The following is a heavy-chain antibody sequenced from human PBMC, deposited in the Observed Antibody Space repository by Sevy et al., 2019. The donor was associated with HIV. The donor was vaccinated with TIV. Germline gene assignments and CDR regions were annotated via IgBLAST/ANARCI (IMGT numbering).Heavy chain of an antibody. D-gene: IGHD3-22*01. CDR1: GFTFSNAW. Sequence: GGSLRLSCAASGFTFSNAWLNWVRQAPGKGLEWVGRIKGKTDGGTTDYAAPVKGRFTNARDDTKNKLYLQMNSLKTKGTAVYYWTTYYYDDDSTDFQPYFDYWGQGTLVTVSS. J-gene: IGHJ4*02. CDR3: TTYYYDDDSTDFQPYFDY. CDR2: IKGKTDGGTT. V-gene: IGHV3-15*07.